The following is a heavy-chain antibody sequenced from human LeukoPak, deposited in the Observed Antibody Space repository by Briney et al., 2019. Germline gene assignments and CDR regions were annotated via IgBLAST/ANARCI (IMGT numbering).Heavy chain of an antibody. V-gene: IGHV3-30*02. J-gene: IGHJ4*02. CDR2: IRYDGSNK. CDR1: GFTFNTYA. CDR3: AREIPYYYDSSGSRTAR. Sequence: GGSLRLSCAASGFTFNTYAMHWVRQAPGKGLEWVAFIRYDGSNKYYADSVKGRFTISRDNAKNSLYLQMNSLRAEDTAVYYCAREIPYYYDSSGSRTARWGQGTLVTVSS. D-gene: IGHD3-22*01.